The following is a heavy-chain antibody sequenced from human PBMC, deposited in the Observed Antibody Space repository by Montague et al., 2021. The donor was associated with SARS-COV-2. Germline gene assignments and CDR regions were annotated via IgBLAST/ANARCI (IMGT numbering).Heavy chain of an antibody. CDR2: IYYRGTT. V-gene: IGHV4-39*01. CDR3: ARPLVRGVPKAFDI. D-gene: IGHD3-10*01. Sequence: SETLSLTCTVSGGSITRNSYWGSIRQPPGKGLVWFGNIYYRGTTXFNPSLDSRVTISVDASKNQFSLNLTSVTAADTAVYYCARPLVRGVPKAFDIWGQGALVIVSS. J-gene: IGHJ3*02. CDR1: GGSITRNSY.